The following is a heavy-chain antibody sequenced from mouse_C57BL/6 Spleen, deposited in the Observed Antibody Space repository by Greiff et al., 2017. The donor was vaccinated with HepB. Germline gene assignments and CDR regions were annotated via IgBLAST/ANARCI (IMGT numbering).Heavy chain of an antibody. Sequence: QVHVKQSGAELVKPGASVKISCKASGYAFSSYWMNWVKQRPGKGLEWIGQIYPGDGDTNYNGKFKGKATLTADKSSSTAYMQLSSLTSEDSAVYFCARSEYYYAMDYWGQGTSVTVSS. V-gene: IGHV1-80*01. CDR3: ARSEYYYAMDY. J-gene: IGHJ4*01. CDR2: IYPGDGDT. CDR1: GYAFSSYW.